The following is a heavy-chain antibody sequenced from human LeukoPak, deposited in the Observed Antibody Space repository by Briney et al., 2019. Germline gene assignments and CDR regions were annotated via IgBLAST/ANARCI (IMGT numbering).Heavy chain of an antibody. CDR3: ARDRGDSIVGSDFDS. CDR1: GFTFTRHA. D-gene: IGHD1-26*01. J-gene: IGHJ4*02. CDR2: IGIWNSPI. Sequence: PGGSPRLSCAASGFTFTRHAMNWVRQAPGRGLEWVSFIGIWNSPIYYGASVRGRFTISRDNAKNSVFLQMNSLRAEDTAVYYCARDRGDSIVGSDFDSWGQGTLVTVSS. V-gene: IGHV3-48*01.